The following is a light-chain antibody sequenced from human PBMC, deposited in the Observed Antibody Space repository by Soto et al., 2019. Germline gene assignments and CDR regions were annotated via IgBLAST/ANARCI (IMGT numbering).Light chain of an antibody. CDR1: QSVSSSY. CDR2: GAS. Sequence: EIVLTQSPGTLSVSPGERATLSCRASQSVSSSYLAWYQQKPGQAPRLLIYGASSRATGIPDRFSGSGSGTDFTLTISRLEPEDFAVYYCQQRSNWPITFGQGTRLEIK. V-gene: IGKV3D-20*02. J-gene: IGKJ5*01. CDR3: QQRSNWPIT.